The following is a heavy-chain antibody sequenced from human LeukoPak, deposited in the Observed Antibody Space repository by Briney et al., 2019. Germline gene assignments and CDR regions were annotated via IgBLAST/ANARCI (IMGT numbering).Heavy chain of an antibody. D-gene: IGHD2-15*01. Sequence: GGSLRLSCAASGLTFSSYVMNWVRQAPGKGLEWVSSISSGSSYIYYADSVRGRFTISRDNAKNSLYLQMNSLRAEDTAAYYCAREGWDYWGQGTLVTVSS. CDR1: GLTFSSYV. V-gene: IGHV3-21*01. CDR3: AREGWDY. J-gene: IGHJ4*02. CDR2: ISSGSSYI.